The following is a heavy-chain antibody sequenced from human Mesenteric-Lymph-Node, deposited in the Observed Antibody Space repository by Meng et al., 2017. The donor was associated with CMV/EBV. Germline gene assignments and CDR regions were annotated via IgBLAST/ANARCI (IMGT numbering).Heavy chain of an antibody. J-gene: IGHJ4*02. V-gene: IGHV3-7*01. Sequence: GGSLSLSCAASGFTFSAFWMTWVRQAPGKGLEWVANMNQDGNKKNYVASVKGRFTISRDNAKNSLFLQMDSLRVEDTAMYYCADPPSGFWGQGTLVTVSS. D-gene: IGHD6-19*01. CDR3: ADPPSGF. CDR1: GFTFSAFW. CDR2: MNQDGNKK.